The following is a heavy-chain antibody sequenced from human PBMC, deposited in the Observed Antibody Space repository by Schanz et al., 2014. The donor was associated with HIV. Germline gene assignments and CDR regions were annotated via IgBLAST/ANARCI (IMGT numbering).Heavy chain of an antibody. CDR2: MSWNRRRI. Sequence: EVQLGESGGGLVQPGRSLRLSCAASGFTLEDYAMHWVRQAPGKGLEWVSGMSWNRRRIGYGDAVKGRFTISRDNANNFVYLEMNGLRVEDTALYYCAKGIMGATEYYYGMDVWGQGTMVTVSS. CDR1: GFTLEDYA. CDR3: AKGIMGATEYYYGMDV. J-gene: IGHJ6*02. D-gene: IGHD1-26*01. V-gene: IGHV3-9*01.